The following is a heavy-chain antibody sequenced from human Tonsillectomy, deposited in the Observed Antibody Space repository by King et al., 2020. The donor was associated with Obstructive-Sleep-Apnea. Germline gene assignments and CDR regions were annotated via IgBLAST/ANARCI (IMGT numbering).Heavy chain of an antibody. Sequence: QLQESGPGLVKPSETLSLTCTVSGGSISSYYWSWIRQPPGKGLEWIGYIYYSGSTNYNPPLKSRVTISVDTSKNQFSLKLSSVTAAYTAVYYCARTLSIAAAGTGWYFDLWGRGTLVTVSS. CDR3: ARTLSIAAAGTGWYFDL. D-gene: IGHD6-13*01. CDR1: GGSISSYY. V-gene: IGHV4-59*01. CDR2: IYYSGST. J-gene: IGHJ2*01.